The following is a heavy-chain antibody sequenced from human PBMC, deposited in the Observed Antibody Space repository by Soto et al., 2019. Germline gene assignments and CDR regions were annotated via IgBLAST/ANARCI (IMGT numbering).Heavy chain of an antibody. V-gene: IGHV4-61*01. Sequence: SETLSLTCTVSGGSFKSGSYSWSWIRQPPGKGLEWIGYVYHTGRTSYNPSLKSRVTISVDTSKNQFSLKLSSVTAADTAVYYCARASRYSSSPSFDYWGQGTLVTVSS. D-gene: IGHD6-6*01. CDR1: GGSFKSGSYS. CDR2: VYHTGRT. CDR3: ARASRYSSSPSFDY. J-gene: IGHJ4*02.